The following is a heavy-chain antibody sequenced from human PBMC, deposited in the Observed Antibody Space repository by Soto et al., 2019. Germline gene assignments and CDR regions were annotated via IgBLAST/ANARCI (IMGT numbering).Heavy chain of an antibody. V-gene: IGHV3-23*01. CDR3: AKGLPGPAVTMGVDS. Sequence: EVQLLESGGGLVQLGGSLRLSCAASGFTFNNCAMSWVRQAPGKGLEWVSSISASGGGTFYADSVKGRFAISRDNSKRKLYLQMNSLRAEDTAVYYCAKGLPGPAVTMGVDSWGQGTLVTVSS. J-gene: IGHJ4*02. D-gene: IGHD3-10*01. CDR1: GFTFNNCA. CDR2: ISASGGGT.